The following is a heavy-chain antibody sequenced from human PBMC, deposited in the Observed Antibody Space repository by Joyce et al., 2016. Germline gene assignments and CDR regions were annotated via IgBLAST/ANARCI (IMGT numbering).Heavy chain of an antibody. D-gene: IGHD2-15*01. CDR2: ISTLFGIV. CDR3: ARLEVGGRSNWFDP. Sequence: QVQLVQSGAEVKQPGTSVKVSCQVSGGSFNNYAINWVRQAPGQGLEWMGGISTLFGIVKYAQKFQGRVTIIADKSTATSHMELRSLRSEDTAVYYCARLEVGGRSNWFDPWGQGTLVTVSS. J-gene: IGHJ5*02. V-gene: IGHV1-69*17. CDR1: GGSFNNYA.